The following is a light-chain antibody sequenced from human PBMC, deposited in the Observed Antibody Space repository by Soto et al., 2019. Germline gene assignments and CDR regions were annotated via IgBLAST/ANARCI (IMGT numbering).Light chain of an antibody. CDR1: SSNIGAGYE. J-gene: IGLJ1*01. Sequence: QSVLTQPPSVSEAPGQRVTISCTGSSSNIGAGYEAHWYQQVPGTAPKLLIYENNNRHSGFPDRFSGSRSGTSASLAITGLQAEDEDEYYCQSYVSSRSGYVFGTGTKVTVL. CDR2: ENN. V-gene: IGLV1-40*01. CDR3: QSYVSSRSGYV.